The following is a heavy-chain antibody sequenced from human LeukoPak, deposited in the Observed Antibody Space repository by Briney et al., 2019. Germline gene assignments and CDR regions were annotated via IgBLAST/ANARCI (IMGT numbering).Heavy chain of an antibody. CDR1: AFTFSSYS. J-gene: IGHJ5*02. D-gene: IGHD6-19*01. CDR3: ARAYAVADR. CDR2: INSSSSNN. V-gene: IGHV3-48*01. Sequence: AGSLTFSSSASAFTFSSYSMNRLRQAPGQGLVWVSYINSSSSNNYYAVSVKGRFTISTANAKNSLELQILSLGAEAMALCYCARAYAVADRWGQGTLVTVSS.